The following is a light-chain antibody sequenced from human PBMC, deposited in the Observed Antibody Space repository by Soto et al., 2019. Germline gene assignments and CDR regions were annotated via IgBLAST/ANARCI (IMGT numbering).Light chain of an antibody. CDR2: YDS. J-gene: IGLJ2*01. Sequence: SYVLTQPPSVSVAPGKTARITCGGNNIGSKSVHWYQQKPGQAPVLVIYYDSDRPSGIPERFSGSNSGNTATLTISRVEAGDEADYYCQVWDSSSDHRRVVVFGGGTKLTVL. CDR1: NIGSKS. CDR3: QVWDSSSDHRRVVV. V-gene: IGLV3-21*04.